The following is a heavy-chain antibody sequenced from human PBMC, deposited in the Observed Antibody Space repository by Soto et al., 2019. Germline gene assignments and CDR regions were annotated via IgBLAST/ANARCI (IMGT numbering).Heavy chain of an antibody. V-gene: IGHV1-18*01. CDR3: ARGRYGDY. Sequence: QVHLVQSGAEVKKPGASVKVSCKGSGYAFTTYGITWVRQAPVQGLEWMGWISAHNGNTNYAQKLQGRVTVTRDTSTSTAYMELRSLRSDDTAVYYCARGRYGDYWGQGALVTVSS. J-gene: IGHJ4*02. CDR2: ISAHNGNT. D-gene: IGHD1-1*01. CDR1: GYAFTTYG.